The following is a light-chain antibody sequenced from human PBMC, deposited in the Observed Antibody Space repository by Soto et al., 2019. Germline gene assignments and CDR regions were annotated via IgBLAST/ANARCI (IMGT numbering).Light chain of an antibody. CDR1: QSVPSNF. J-gene: IGKJ1*01. Sequence: EIVLTQSPGTLSLSPGERATLSCRASQSVPSNFLAWYQQKPGQAPILVIYGVSRRATGIPDRFSGSGSGTDFTLTISRLEPEDFALYYCQQNDSSGTFGQGTKVEIK. CDR3: QQNDSSGT. V-gene: IGKV3-20*01. CDR2: GVS.